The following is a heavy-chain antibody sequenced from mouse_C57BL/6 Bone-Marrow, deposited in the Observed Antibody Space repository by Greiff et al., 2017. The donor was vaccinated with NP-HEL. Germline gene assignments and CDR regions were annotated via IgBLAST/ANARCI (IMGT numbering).Heavy chain of an antibody. J-gene: IGHJ2*01. CDR3: ARIIYYGSSQYYFDY. Sequence: QVQLQQSGAELVKPGASVKISCKASGYAFSSYWMNWVKQRPGKGLEWIGQIYPGDGDTNYNGKFKGKATLTADKSSSTAYMQLSSLTSEDSAVYFCARIIYYGSSQYYFDYWGQGTTLTVSS. V-gene: IGHV1-80*01. CDR2: IYPGDGDT. CDR1: GYAFSSYW. D-gene: IGHD1-1*01.